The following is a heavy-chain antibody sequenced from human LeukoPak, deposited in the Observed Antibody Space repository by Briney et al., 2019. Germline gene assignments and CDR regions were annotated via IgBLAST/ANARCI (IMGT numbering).Heavy chain of an antibody. Sequence: PGGSLRLSCAASGFTFSSYATTWVRQAPWKGLEWVSSISGSGSSTYYADSVKGRFTISRDNSKNTLYLQMNSLRAEDTAVYYCAKRSSYNSGDFDYWGQGTLVTVSS. V-gene: IGHV3-23*01. D-gene: IGHD3-10*01. J-gene: IGHJ4*02. CDR1: GFTFSSYA. CDR3: AKRSSYNSGDFDY. CDR2: ISGSGSST.